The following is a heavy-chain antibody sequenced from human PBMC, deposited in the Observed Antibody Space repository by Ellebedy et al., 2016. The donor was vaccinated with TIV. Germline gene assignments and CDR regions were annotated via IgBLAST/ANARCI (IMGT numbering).Heavy chain of an antibody. D-gene: IGHD3-10*01. CDR1: GFTFSSYW. V-gene: IGHV3-74*01. CDR3: ASRGVAVQGADY. J-gene: IGHJ4*02. Sequence: PGGSLRLSCAASGFTFSSYWMHWVRQAPGKGLVWVSLIYLDGSRTTYADSVKGRFTISRDNAKNPLYLQMNSLSAEDTAVYYCASRGVAVQGADYWGQGTLVTVSS. CDR2: IYLDGSRT.